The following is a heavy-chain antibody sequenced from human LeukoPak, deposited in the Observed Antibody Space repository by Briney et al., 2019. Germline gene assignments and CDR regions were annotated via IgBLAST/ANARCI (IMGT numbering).Heavy chain of an antibody. J-gene: IGHJ3*02. CDR2: ISGSGGST. Sequence: GGSLRLSCAASGFTFSSYAMSWVRQAPGKGLEWVSAISGSGGSTYYADSVKGRFTISRDNSKNTLYLQMNSLRAEDTAVYYCAKDQGDSSGYYYLAFDIWGQGTMVTVSS. CDR1: GFTFSSYA. V-gene: IGHV3-23*01. D-gene: IGHD3-22*01. CDR3: AKDQGDSSGYYYLAFDI.